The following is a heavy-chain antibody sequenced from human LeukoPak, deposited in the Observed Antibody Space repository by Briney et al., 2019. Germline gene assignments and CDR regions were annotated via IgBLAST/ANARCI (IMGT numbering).Heavy chain of an antibody. Sequence: GSSVKVSCKASGGTFSSYAISWVRQAPGQGLEWMGRIIPILGIANYAQKFQGRVTITADKSTSTAYMELSGLRSEDTAVYYCATLAEHIVVVTAIRRGGYWGQGTLVTVSS. CDR1: GGTFSSYA. J-gene: IGHJ4*02. CDR2: IIPILGIA. CDR3: ATLAEHIVVVTAIRRGGY. D-gene: IGHD2-21*02. V-gene: IGHV1-69*04.